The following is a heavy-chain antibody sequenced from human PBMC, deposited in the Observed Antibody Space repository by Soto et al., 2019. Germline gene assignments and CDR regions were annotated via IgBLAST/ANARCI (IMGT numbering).Heavy chain of an antibody. Sequence: GGSLRLSCAASGFTVSSNYMSWVRQAPGKGLEWVSVIYSGGSTYYADSAKGRFTISRDNSKNTLYLQMKRLSAEDTPVYSCARSVAARRGEDWLDPWGKGTMVTVCS. CDR2: IYSGGST. J-gene: IGHJ5*02. V-gene: IGHV3-53*01. D-gene: IGHD6-6*01. CDR3: ARSVAARRGEDWLDP. CDR1: GFTVSSNY.